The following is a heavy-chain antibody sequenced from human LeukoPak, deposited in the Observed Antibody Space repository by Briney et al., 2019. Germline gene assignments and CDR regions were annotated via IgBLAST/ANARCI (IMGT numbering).Heavy chain of an antibody. CDR3: ARDSGYYDSSGYYYSYAFDI. CDR1: GFTFSSYS. Sequence: PGGSLRLSCAASGFTFSSYSMNWVRQAPGKGLEWASSISSSSYIYYADSVKGRFTISRDNAKNSLYLQMNSLRAEDTAVYYCARDSGYYDSSGYYYSYAFDIWGQGTMVTVSS. D-gene: IGHD3-22*01. J-gene: IGHJ3*02. V-gene: IGHV3-21*01. CDR2: ISSSSYI.